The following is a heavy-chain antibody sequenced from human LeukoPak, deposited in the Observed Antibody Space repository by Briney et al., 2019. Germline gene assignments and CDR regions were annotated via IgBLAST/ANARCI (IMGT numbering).Heavy chain of an antibody. CDR2: ISPSGRNT. CDR1: GFTFSSYG. V-gene: IGHV3-23*01. D-gene: IGHD3-22*01. CDR3: AKGGSDSSGYYSLYYYYYMDV. Sequence: GGSLRLSCAASGFTFSSYGMSWVRQAPGKGRDGVSAISPSGRNTYYADSVKGRFIISRDNSKNMLYLQMSSLRAEDTAVYYCAKGGSDSSGYYSLYYYYYMDVWGKGTTVTISS. J-gene: IGHJ6*03.